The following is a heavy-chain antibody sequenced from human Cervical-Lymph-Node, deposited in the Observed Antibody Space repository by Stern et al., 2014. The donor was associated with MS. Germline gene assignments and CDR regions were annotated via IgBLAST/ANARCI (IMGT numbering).Heavy chain of an antibody. CDR3: AKGDNWRRLNP. CDR2: ISADGTLK. Sequence: VQLVESGGGAVQPGRSLRLSCAASGFTFSAYGMHWVRQAPGKGLEWVAVISADGTLKFYGDSVKGRFTISRDNSKNTLFLQMNSLRAEDTAVYYCAKGDNWRRLNPWGQGTLVTVSS. CDR1: GFTFSAYG. V-gene: IGHV3-30*18. D-gene: IGHD1-20*01. J-gene: IGHJ5*02.